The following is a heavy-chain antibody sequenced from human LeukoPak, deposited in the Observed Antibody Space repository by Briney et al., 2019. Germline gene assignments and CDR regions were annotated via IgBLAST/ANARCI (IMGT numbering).Heavy chain of an antibody. CDR2: ISYSGNT. Sequence: SETLSLTCSVSGGSISSYYWSWVRQPPGKGLEWIGYISYSGNTNYNPSLKSRVTISVDTSKNQFSLTLSSVTAADTAVYYCATRSTGVAATFDCWGQGALVTVSS. J-gene: IGHJ4*02. CDR3: ATRSTGVAATFDC. D-gene: IGHD2-15*01. V-gene: IGHV4-59*01. CDR1: GGSISSYY.